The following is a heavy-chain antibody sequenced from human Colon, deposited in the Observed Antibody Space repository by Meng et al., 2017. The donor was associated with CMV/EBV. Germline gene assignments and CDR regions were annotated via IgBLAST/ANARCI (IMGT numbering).Heavy chain of an antibody. Sequence: QVQLQQWGAGLLKPSEPLSLTCAVDGGSFSGYYWTWIRQSPGKGLEWIGEINHSGGTNYNPSLKSRVTISIDTSKNQFSLKVRSVTAADTAMYYCARNSRGDYWGQGTRVTVDS. J-gene: IGHJ4*02. D-gene: IGHD2/OR15-2a*01. CDR1: GGSFSGYY. CDR2: INHSGGT. V-gene: IGHV4-34*01. CDR3: ARNSRGDY.